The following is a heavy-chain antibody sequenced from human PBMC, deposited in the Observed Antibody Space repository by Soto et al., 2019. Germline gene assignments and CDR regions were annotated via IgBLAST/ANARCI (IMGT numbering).Heavy chain of an antibody. CDR1: GYTFTDYF. CDR3: ARDLGAVAGTSDY. J-gene: IGHJ4*02. CDR2: INPGSGSA. V-gene: IGHV1-46*01. Sequence: ASVKVSCKASGYTFTDYFMHWMRQTPGQGLQWMGIINPGSGSATYAQKFQGKVTLTRDTSTSTAYMELRSLRSDDTAVYYCARDLGAVAGTSDYWGQGTLVTVSS. D-gene: IGHD6-19*01.